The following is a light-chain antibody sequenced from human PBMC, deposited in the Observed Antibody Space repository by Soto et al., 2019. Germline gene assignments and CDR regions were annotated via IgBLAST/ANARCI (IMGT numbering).Light chain of an antibody. Sequence: EEVMTQSPATLSMSPGERATLSCRASQSVSSFLAWYQQKPGQAPRLLIYGASTRATGIPARFSGSGSGTEFTLTISSLQSEDFAVYYCQQYSNWPSWTFGQGTKV. CDR2: GAS. J-gene: IGKJ1*01. CDR3: QQYSNWPSWT. V-gene: IGKV3-15*01. CDR1: QSVSSF.